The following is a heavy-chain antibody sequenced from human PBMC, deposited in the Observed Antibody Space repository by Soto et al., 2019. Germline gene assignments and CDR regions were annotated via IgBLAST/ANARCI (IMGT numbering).Heavy chain of an antibody. CDR3: AREIAVAGSGDY. Sequence: QVQLVQSGAEVKKPGSSVKVSCKASGGTFSSYTISWVRQAPGQGLEWMGRIIPILGIANYAQKFQGRVTITADKSTSTAYMELSSLRSEDTAAYYCAREIAVAGSGDYWGQGTLVTVSS. CDR1: GGTFSSYT. V-gene: IGHV1-69*08. D-gene: IGHD6-19*01. CDR2: IIPILGIA. J-gene: IGHJ4*02.